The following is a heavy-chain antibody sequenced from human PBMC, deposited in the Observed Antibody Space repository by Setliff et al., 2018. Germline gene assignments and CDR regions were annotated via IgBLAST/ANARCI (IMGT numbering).Heavy chain of an antibody. D-gene: IGHD2-15*01. Sequence: ASVKVSCKTSGFSFSTFGFSWVRQAPGQGLEWMGWISSYSGETNYAQKFQDRLSVTADTSSKTTYMELRSLTSDDTAVYFCTRSRAPRVVLAADFDLWGQGTLVTVSS. CDR1: GFSFSTFG. CDR2: ISSYSGET. V-gene: IGHV1-18*01. J-gene: IGHJ4*02. CDR3: TRSRAPRVVLAADFDL.